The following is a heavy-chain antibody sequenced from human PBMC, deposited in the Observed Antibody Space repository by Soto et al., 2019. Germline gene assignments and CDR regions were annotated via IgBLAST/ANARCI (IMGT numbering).Heavy chain of an antibody. Sequence: GESLKISCKGSGYSFTSYWISWVRQMPGKGLEWMGRIDPSDSYTNYSPSFQGHVTISADKSISTAYLQWSSLKASDTAMFYCGRQGEDYYGMDVWGKGTTVTVSS. V-gene: IGHV5-10-1*01. CDR3: GRQGEDYYGMDV. CDR1: GYSFTSYW. CDR2: IDPSDSYT. J-gene: IGHJ6*04.